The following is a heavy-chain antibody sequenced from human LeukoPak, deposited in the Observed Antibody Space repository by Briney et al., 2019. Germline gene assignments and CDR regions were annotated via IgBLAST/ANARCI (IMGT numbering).Heavy chain of an antibody. CDR3: ARVPAARYCSGGSCHTFDY. J-gene: IGHJ4*02. CDR1: GFTFSSYG. D-gene: IGHD2-15*01. Sequence: PGGSLRLSCAASGFTFSSYGMHWVRQAPGKGLEWVAVISYDGSNKFYADSVKGRFTISRDNSKNTLYLQMNSLRAEDTAVYYCARVPAARYCSGGSCHTFDYWGQGTLVTVSS. V-gene: IGHV3-30*03. CDR2: ISYDGSNK.